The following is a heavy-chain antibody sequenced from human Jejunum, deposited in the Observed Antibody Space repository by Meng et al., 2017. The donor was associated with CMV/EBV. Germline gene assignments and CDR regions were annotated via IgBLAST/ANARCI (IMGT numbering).Heavy chain of an antibody. CDR1: FTFSRYW. Sequence: FTFSRYWMSWVRQGPGKGLEWVANIKPDGSDTDYLDSVRGRFAISRDNARNSLYLNLDSLRAQDTAVYYCARVIAREESAFNAFDIWGRGTMVTVSS. CDR2: IKPDGSDT. D-gene: IGHD2-21*01. V-gene: IGHV3-7*01. J-gene: IGHJ3*02. CDR3: ARVIAREESAFNAFDI.